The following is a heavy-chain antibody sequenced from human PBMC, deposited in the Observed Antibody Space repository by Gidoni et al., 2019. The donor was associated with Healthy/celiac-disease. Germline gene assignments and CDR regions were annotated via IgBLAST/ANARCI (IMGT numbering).Heavy chain of an antibody. CDR3: ARMVVVNLFDY. CDR2: IFSNDEK. Sequence: QVTLKESGPVLVKPTETLTLTCTVSGFSLSNARMGVSWIRQPPGKALEWLAHIFSNDEKSYSTSLKSRLTISKDTSKSQVVLTMTNMDPVDTATYYCARMVVVNLFDYWGQGTLVTVSS. D-gene: IGHD2-15*01. CDR1: GFSLSNARMG. V-gene: IGHV2-26*01. J-gene: IGHJ4*02.